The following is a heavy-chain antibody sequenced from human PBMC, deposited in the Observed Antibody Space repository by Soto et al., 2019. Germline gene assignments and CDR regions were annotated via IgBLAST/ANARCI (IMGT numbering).Heavy chain of an antibody. CDR3: ERVRPWVPYYYDSSPSTFQNWFDP. V-gene: IGHV4-38-2*01. D-gene: IGHD3-22*01. CDR1: GYSISSGYY. J-gene: IGHJ5*02. Sequence: PSQTLSLTCAVSGYSISSGYYWGWLRQPPWKVLEWIGSIYPGPSPYYTPTPISRVPLSLDMAYNRVFLILSSVPAADTAVYYCERVRPWVPYYYDSSPSTFQNWFDPWGQGTLVTVSS. CDR2: IYPGPSP.